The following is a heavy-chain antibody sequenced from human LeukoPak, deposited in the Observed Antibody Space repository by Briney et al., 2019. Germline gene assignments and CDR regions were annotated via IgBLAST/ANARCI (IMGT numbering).Heavy chain of an antibody. CDR1: AFTFSSYA. Sequence: GGSLRLSCAASAFTFSSYAVSWVRQAPGKGLEWVANIKQDGSEKYYVDSVKGRFTISRDNAKNSLYLQMNSLRAEDTAVYYCARDGHYYYDSSGYHFDYWGQGTLVTVSS. D-gene: IGHD3-22*01. CDR2: IKQDGSEK. V-gene: IGHV3-7*01. J-gene: IGHJ4*02. CDR3: ARDGHYYYDSSGYHFDY.